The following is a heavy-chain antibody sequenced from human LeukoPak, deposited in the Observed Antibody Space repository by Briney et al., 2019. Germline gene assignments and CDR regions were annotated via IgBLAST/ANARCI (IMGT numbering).Heavy chain of an antibody. V-gene: IGHV4-61*01. CDR2: IYYSGST. CDR1: GYSISSGYY. J-gene: IGHJ3*02. D-gene: IGHD4-11*01. CDR3: ARDTVTTGAFDI. Sequence: TSETLSLTCTVSGYSISSGYYWGWIRQPPGKGLEWIGYIYYSGSTNYNPSLKSRVTISVDTSKNQFSLKLSSVTAADTAVYYCARDTVTTGAFDIWGQGTMVTVSS.